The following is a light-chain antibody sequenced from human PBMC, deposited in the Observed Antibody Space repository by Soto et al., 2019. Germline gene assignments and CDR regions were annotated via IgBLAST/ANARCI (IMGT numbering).Light chain of an antibody. CDR2: DVS. Sequence: EIVLTQSPGTLSLSPGERATLSCRSSQSVSSNYLAWYQQKPDQAPRLVIYDVSGRATGIPDRFSGSGSGTVFTLTISRREPEDFAVYYCQQYGSSPTFGQGTKVEIK. V-gene: IGKV3-20*01. J-gene: IGKJ1*01. CDR1: QSVSSNY. CDR3: QQYGSSPT.